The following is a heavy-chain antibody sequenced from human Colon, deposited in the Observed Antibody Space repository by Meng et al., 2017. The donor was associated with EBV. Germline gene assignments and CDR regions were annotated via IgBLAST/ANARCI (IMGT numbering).Heavy chain of an antibody. CDR2: VYHTGST. D-gene: IGHD2-21*01. J-gene: IGHJ4*02. CDR1: GGCIRSMHW. V-gene: IGHV4-4*02. CDR3: ARVWQSLTAFFDS. Sequence: VRRKRAGPGLVKPSGTLSLSCAVSGGCIRSMHWWTWVRQPPGKGLEWIGEVYHTGSTKYNPSLKSRLTISVDKSKNQFSLNLTSVTAADTAVYYCARVWQSLTAFFDSWGQGTLVTVSS.